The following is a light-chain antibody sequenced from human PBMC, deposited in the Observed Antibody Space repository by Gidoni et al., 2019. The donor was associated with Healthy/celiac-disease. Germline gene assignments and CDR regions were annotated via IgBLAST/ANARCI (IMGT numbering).Light chain of an antibody. CDR2: DAS. V-gene: IGKV3-11*01. CDR1: QSVSSY. CDR3: QRRSNWLRT. J-gene: IGKJ2*01. Sequence: IVLTQSPATLSLSPGERATLSCRASQSVSSYLAWYQQKPGQAPRLLIYDASNRATGIPARFSGSGSGTDFTLTISSLEPEDFAVYYCQRRSNWLRTFGQGTKLEIK.